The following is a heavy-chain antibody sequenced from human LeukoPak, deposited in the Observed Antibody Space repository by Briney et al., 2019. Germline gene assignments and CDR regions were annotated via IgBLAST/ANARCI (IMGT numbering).Heavy chain of an antibody. CDR1: GFTFSSYW. J-gene: IGHJ4*02. Sequence: GGSLRLSCAASGFTFSSYWMSWVRQAPGKGLEWVANIKQDGSEKYYVDSVKGRFTISRDNAKNSLYLQMNSLRAEDTAVYYCAREEGYSSIYYFDYWGQGTLVTVSS. CDR3: AREEGYSSIYYFDY. CDR2: IKQDGSEK. V-gene: IGHV3-7*01. D-gene: IGHD5-18*01.